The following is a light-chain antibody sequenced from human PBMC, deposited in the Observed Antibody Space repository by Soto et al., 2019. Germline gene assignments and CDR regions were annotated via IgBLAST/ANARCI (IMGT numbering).Light chain of an antibody. J-gene: IGLJ1*01. CDR2: EVT. CDR1: FSDVGGYDY. Sequence: QFVLTQPASVSRSPGHSFPISCTGTFSDVGGYDYVSWYQQHPDKAPKLMIYEVTKRPSGVSNRFSGSKSGNTASLTISGLQPEDEADYYCSSHTSGSTRVFGSRTKVTVL. V-gene: IGLV2-14*01. CDR3: SSHTSGSTRV.